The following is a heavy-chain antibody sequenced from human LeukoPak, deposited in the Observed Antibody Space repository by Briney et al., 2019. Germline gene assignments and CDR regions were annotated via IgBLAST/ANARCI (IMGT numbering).Heavy chain of an antibody. CDR1: GFTFSSYS. V-gene: IGHV3-21*01. Sequence: GGSLRLSCAASGFTFSSYSMNWVRQAPGKGLEWVSSISSSSSYIYYADSVKGRFTISRDNAKNSLYLQMNSLRAEDTAVYYCARGVDSSTSSLNWGQGTLVTVSS. CDR2: ISSSSSYI. J-gene: IGHJ4*02. D-gene: IGHD2-2*01. CDR3: ARGVDSSTSSLN.